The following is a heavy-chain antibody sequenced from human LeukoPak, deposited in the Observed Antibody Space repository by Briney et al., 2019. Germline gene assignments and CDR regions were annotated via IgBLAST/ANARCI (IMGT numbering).Heavy chain of an antibody. CDR3: ARGNSYGVYFDY. V-gene: IGHV4-4*09. CDR1: GASISGYY. CDR2: IYTSGST. D-gene: IGHD5-18*01. Sequence: SETLSLTCSVSGASISGYYWSWIRQPPGRGLEWVGYIYTSGSTNYNPSLTSRVTISVDTSKNQFSLKRSSVTAADSAVYYCARGNSYGVYFDYWGQGTLVTVSS. J-gene: IGHJ4*02.